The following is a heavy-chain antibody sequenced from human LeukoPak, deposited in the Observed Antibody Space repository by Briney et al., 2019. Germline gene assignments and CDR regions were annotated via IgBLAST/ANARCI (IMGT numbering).Heavy chain of an antibody. CDR2: TYYSGSA. Sequence: SETLSLTCTVSGGSISPYYWSWIRQSPGKGLEWIGSTYYSGSAYYNPTLVGRLTMAVDTSKNQFSLKLSSVTTADTAVYYCARAPGAVSTYGRFDYWGQGILVTVSS. J-gene: IGHJ4*02. CDR3: ARAPGAVSTYGRFDY. D-gene: IGHD2-8*01. CDR1: GGSISPYY. V-gene: IGHV4-59*01.